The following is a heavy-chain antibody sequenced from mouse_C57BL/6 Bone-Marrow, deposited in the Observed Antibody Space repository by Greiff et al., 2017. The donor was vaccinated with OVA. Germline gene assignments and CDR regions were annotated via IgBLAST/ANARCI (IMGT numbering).Heavy chain of an antibody. CDR1: GYTFTDYE. J-gene: IGHJ3*01. CDR2: IDPETGGT. CDR3: TRLATGTKGAWFAY. Sequence: QVQLQQSGAELVRPGASVTLSCKASGYTFTDYEMHWVKQTPVHGLEWIGAIDPETGGTAYNQKFKGKAILTADKSSSTAYMELRSLTSEDSAVYYCTRLATGTKGAWFAYWGQGTLVTVSA. V-gene: IGHV1-15*01. D-gene: IGHD4-1*02.